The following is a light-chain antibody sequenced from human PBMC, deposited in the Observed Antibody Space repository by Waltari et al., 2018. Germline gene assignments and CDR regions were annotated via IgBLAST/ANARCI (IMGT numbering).Light chain of an antibody. Sequence: IVMTQTPLSLSVTPGQPASISCKSSQSLLHSDGKTYLYWYLQRPGQSPQLLIYEASNRFSGVPDKFSGSGSGKDFTLKISRVEADDVGVYYCMQSVHLPSFTFGPGTKVDIK. CDR3: MQSVHLPSFT. CDR1: QSLLHSDGKTY. J-gene: IGKJ3*01. V-gene: IGKV2D-29*02. CDR2: EAS.